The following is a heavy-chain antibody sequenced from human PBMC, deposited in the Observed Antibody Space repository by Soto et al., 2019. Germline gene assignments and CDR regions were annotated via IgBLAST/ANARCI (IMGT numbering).Heavy chain of an antibody. CDR3: AKAPYVVVVAATHLDY. CDR1: GFTFSSYA. Sequence: GGSLRLSCAASGFTFSSYAMSWVRQAPGKGLEWVSAISGSGGSTYYADSVKGRFTISRDNSKNTLYLQMNSLRAEDTAVYYCAKAPYVVVVAATHLDYWGQGTLVTVSS. J-gene: IGHJ4*02. V-gene: IGHV3-23*01. CDR2: ISGSGGST. D-gene: IGHD2-15*01.